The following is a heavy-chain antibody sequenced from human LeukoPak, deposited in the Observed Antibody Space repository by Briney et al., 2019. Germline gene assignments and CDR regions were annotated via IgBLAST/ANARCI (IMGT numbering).Heavy chain of an antibody. J-gene: IGHJ4*02. CDR3: AEDHDDFPGSGY. Sequence: PGGSLRLSCAASGFTFSSYGMHWVRQAPGKGLEWVAFIRYDGSNKYYADSVKGRFTISRDNSKNTLYLQMNSLRAEDTAVYYCAEDHDDFPGSGYWGQGTLVTVSS. V-gene: IGHV3-30*02. CDR1: GFTFSSYG. CDR2: IRYDGSNK. D-gene: IGHD3-3*01.